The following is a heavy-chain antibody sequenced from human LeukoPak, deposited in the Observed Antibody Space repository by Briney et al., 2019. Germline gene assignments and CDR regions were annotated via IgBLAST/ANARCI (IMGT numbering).Heavy chain of an antibody. CDR3: VTDPMGGSGWYDDY. CDR1: GYTLTELS. CDR2: FDPEDGET. V-gene: IGHV1-24*01. D-gene: IGHD6-19*01. J-gene: IGHJ4*02. Sequence: ASVKVSCKVSGYTLTELSMHWVRQAPGKGLEWMGGFDPEDGETIYAQKFQGRVTMTEDTSTDTAYMELSSLRSEDTAVYYCVTDPMGGSGWYDDYWGQGTLVTVSS.